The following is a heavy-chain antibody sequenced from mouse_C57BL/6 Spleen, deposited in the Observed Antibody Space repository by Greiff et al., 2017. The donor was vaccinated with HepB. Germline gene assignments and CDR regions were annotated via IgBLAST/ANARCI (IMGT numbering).Heavy chain of an antibody. CDR3: GRKGDSSGWAWFAY. D-gene: IGHD3-2*01. V-gene: IGHV1-82*01. J-gene: IGHJ3*01. CDR2: IYPGDGDT. Sequence: QVQLKQSGPELVKPGASVKISCKASGYAFSSSWMNWVKQRPGKGLEWIGRIYPGDGDTNYKGKFKGKATMTADKSSSTAYMQHSSLTSEDSAVYFCGRKGDSSGWAWFAYWGQGTLVTVSA. CDR1: GYAFSSSW.